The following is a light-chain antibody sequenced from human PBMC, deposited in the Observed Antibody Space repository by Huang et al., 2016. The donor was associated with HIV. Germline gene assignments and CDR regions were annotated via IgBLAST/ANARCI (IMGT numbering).Light chain of an antibody. J-gene: IGKJ2*01. V-gene: IGKV1-33*01. CDR3: QQYDLLPYT. CDR1: QDIDKY. CDR2: DAS. Sequence: DIQLTPFPSALSASVGDRVTITCQASQDIDKYLNLYQHKPGKAPKLLIYDASTLETGVPSRYSGDRSGTDFTFTIRSLQPEDIATYYCQQYDLLPYTFGQGTSLEIK.